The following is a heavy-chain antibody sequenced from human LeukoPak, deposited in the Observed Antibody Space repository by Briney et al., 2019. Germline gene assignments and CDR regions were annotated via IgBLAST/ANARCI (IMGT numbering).Heavy chain of an antibody. CDR2: IYNSGST. V-gene: IGHV4-39*01. Sequence: SETLSLTCTVSGGSISSNNYYWGWIRQPPGKGLEWIGSIYNSGSTYYNPSLKSRVTVSVDTSKNQFALKLSSVTAADTAVYYCARDRSSYFDYWGQGTLVTVSS. D-gene: IGHD1-14*01. J-gene: IGHJ4*02. CDR3: ARDRSSYFDY. CDR1: GGSISSNNYY.